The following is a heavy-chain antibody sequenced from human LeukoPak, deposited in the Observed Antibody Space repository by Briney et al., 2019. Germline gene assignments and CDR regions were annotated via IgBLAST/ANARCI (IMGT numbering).Heavy chain of an antibody. CDR2: ISGSGGST. V-gene: IGHV3-23*01. D-gene: IGHD3-10*01. CDR1: GFTFSSYA. J-gene: IGHJ4*02. CDR3: AKLATYYGSGSYSYYFDY. Sequence: GGSLRLSCAASGFTFSSYAMSWVRQAPGKGLEWVSAISGSGGSTYYADSVKGRFTISRDNSKSTLYLQMYSLRAEDTAVYYCAKLATYYGSGSYSYYFDYWGQGTLVTVSS.